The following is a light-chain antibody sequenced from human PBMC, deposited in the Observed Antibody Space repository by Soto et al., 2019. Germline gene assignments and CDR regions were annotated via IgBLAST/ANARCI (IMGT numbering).Light chain of an antibody. CDR1: QSVGTY. CDR2: DAS. Sequence: EIVLTQSPATLSLSPGERATLSCRASQSVGTYLAWYQQKPGQAPRLFIYDASKRATDIPAGFSGSGSGTDFTLTISGLEPEDFAVYYCQHRAVWPVTFGQGTRLEIK. CDR3: QHRAVWPVT. V-gene: IGKV3-11*01. J-gene: IGKJ5*01.